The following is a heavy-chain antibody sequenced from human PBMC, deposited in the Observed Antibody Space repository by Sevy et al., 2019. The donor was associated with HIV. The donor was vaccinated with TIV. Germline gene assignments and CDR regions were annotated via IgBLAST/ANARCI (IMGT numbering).Heavy chain of an antibody. CDR1: GGSISSYF. CDR3: ARDSTTRPRVLDY. J-gene: IGHJ4*02. V-gene: IGHV4-59*01. D-gene: IGHD1-1*01. Sequence: SETLSLTCSVSGGSISSYFWTWVRQSPGKGLEWIGNIYFTGNTDYSPSLMSRVTLSLDTSKSKFSLTLKSVTAADTAIYFCARDSTTRPRVLDYWGQGTLVTVSS. CDR2: IYFTGNT.